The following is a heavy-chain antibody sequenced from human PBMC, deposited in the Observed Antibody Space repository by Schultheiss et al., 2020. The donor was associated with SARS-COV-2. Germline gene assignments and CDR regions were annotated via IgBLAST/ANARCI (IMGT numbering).Heavy chain of an antibody. D-gene: IGHD5-18*01. Sequence: ASVKVSCKASGYTFTGYYIHWVRQAPGQGLEWMGWINPNSGGTNYAQKFQGRVTMTRDTSISTAYMELSRLRSDDTAVYYCARSPDTAMVNDYWGQGTLVTVSS. J-gene: IGHJ4*02. V-gene: IGHV1-2*02. CDR2: INPNSGGT. CDR1: GYTFTGYY. CDR3: ARSPDTAMVNDY.